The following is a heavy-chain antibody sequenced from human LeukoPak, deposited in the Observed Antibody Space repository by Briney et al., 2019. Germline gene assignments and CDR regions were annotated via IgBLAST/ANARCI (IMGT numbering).Heavy chain of an antibody. V-gene: IGHV3-49*02. D-gene: IGHD3-16*02. J-gene: IGHJ1*01. Sequence: GGSLRHSCTAWWFRFGYYAMTWVRQAPGKGLEWVGLIRGKVSGETILYAASVEGRFSIARDDSKSIAYLQMNSLRAEDPAVYYSTRDYQNQDWGQGTLVTVSS. CDR1: WFRFGYYA. CDR2: IRGKVSGETI. CDR3: TRDYQNQD.